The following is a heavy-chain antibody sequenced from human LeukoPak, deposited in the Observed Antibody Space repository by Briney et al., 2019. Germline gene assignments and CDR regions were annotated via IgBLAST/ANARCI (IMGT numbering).Heavy chain of an antibody. V-gene: IGHV4-39*07. CDR1: GGSISSANYY. CDR3: ARNRYSYDNWFDP. CDR2: VYYSGST. J-gene: IGHJ5*02. D-gene: IGHD5-18*01. Sequence: SETLSLTCTVSGGSISSANYYWAWIRQPPGKGLEWIGDVYYSGSTYYNPSLKSRVTILVGTSKNQFSLKVTSVTAADTAVYYCARNRYSYDNWFDPWGQGTLVTVSS.